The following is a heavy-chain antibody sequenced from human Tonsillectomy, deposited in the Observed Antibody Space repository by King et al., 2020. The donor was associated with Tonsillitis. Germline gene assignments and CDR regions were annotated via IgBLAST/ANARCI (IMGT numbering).Heavy chain of an antibody. CDR2: IIPIFGSA. J-gene: IGHJ3*02. D-gene: IGHD6-13*01. CDR3: VRDIGHRAAADKLGAFDI. Sequence: VQLVESGAEVKKPGSSVKVSCKASGDTFRSYSITWVRQAPGQGLEWMGGIIPIFGSANYAQKFQGRVTITADESTSTVYMELHSVKSEDTAVYYCVRDIGHRAAADKLGAFDIWGQGTMVTVSS. CDR1: GDTFRSYS. V-gene: IGHV1-69*01.